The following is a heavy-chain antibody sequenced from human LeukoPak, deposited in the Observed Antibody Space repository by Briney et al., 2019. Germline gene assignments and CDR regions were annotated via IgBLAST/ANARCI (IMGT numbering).Heavy chain of an antibody. CDR3: ARDRGGSGWSREYYFDY. J-gene: IGHJ4*01. Sequence: GGSETLFCAASGFTFSTYAMSWVRQAPGKGLEWVSALSPSGGITYYEDSVKGRFTISRDNSKNTLYLQMNSLSAEDTAVYYCARDRGGSGWSREYYFDYWGRGSL. V-gene: IGHV3-23*01. CDR2: LSPSGGIT. D-gene: IGHD6-19*01. CDR1: GFTFSTYA.